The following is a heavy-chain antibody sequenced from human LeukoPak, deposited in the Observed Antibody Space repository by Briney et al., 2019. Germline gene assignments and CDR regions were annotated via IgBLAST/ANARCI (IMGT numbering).Heavy chain of an antibody. D-gene: IGHD3-10*01. J-gene: IGHJ4*02. V-gene: IGHV4-4*07. CDR2: IYTSGST. Sequence: SETLSLTCTVSGGSISSYYWSWLRQPAGKGLEWIGRIYTSGSTNYNPSLKSRVTMSVDTSKNQFSLKLSSVTAADTAVYYCARVVPWFGIYYFDYWGQGTLVTVSS. CDR1: GGSISSYY. CDR3: ARVVPWFGIYYFDY.